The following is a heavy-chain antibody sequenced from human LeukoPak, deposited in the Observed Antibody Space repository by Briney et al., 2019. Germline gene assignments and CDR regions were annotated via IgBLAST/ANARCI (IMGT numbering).Heavy chain of an antibody. CDR2: IYSGGST. Sequence: PGGSLRLSCAASGFTVSSNYMSWVRQAPGKGLEWVSVIYSGGSTNYADSVKGRFTISRDNSKNTLYLQMNSLRAEDTAVYYCARIVVVPAATVYYYYGMDVWGQGTTVTVSS. CDR3: ARIVVVPAATVYYYYGMDV. V-gene: IGHV3-53*01. CDR1: GFTVSSNY. D-gene: IGHD2-2*01. J-gene: IGHJ6*02.